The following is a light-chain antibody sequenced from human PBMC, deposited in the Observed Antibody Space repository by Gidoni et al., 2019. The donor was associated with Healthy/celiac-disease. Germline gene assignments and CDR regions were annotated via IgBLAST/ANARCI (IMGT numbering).Light chain of an antibody. CDR1: QSISSY. J-gene: IGKJ2*01. CDR3: QQSYSTPMYT. Sequence: DIQMTQSPSSLSASVGDRVTITCRASQSISSYLNWYQQKPGKAPKLLIYAASSLQSGVPSRFSGSGSGTDFTLTISSLQPEDFATYYCQQSYSTPMYTFXPXTKLEIK. CDR2: AAS. V-gene: IGKV1-39*01.